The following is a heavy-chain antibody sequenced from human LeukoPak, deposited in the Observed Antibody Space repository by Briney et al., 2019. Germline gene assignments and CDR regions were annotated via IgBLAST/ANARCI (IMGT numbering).Heavy chain of an antibody. V-gene: IGHV2-5*02. J-gene: IGHJ4*02. CDR3: ARRPSASWYFDY. CDR1: GFSLSSSGVG. CDR2: TYWADDK. Sequence: SGPTLVKPTQTLTLTCTFSGFSLSSSGVGVGWIRQPPGKALEWPALTYWADDKRYTPSLKSMLTITKDTSKNQVVLTMTNMDPVDTATYFCARRPSASWYFDYWGQATLVTDSS. D-gene: IGHD6-6*01.